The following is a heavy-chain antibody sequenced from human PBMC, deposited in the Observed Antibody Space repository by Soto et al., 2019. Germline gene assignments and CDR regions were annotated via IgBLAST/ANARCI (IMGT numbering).Heavy chain of an antibody. CDR3: ARAAGDYDFWSGYLFYYYMDV. J-gene: IGHJ6*03. CDR2: ISSSSSTI. CDR1: GFTFSSYS. V-gene: IGHV3-48*01. Sequence: GGSLRLSCAASGFTFSSYSMNWVRQAPGKGLEWVSYISSSSSTIYYADSVKGRFTISRDNAKNSLYLQMNSLRAEDTAVYYCARAAGDYDFWSGYLFYYYMDVWGKGTTVTVSS. D-gene: IGHD3-3*01.